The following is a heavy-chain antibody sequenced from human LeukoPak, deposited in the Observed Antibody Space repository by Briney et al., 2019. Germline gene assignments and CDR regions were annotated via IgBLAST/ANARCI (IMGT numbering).Heavy chain of an antibody. D-gene: IGHD3-10*01. CDR2: INHSGST. CDR1: GGSFSGYY. J-gene: IGHJ6*03. V-gene: IGHV4-34*01. CDR3: ARRRGGSGSYHYYYYYMDV. Sequence: SETLSLTCAVYGGSFSGYYWSWIRQPPGKGLGWIGEINHSGSTNYNPSLKSRVTISVDTSKNQFSLKLSSVTAADTAVYYCARRRGGSGSYHYYYYYMDVWGKGTTVTISS.